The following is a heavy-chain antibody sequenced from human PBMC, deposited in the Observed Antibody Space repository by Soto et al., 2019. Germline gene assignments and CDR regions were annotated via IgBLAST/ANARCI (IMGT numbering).Heavy chain of an antibody. CDR3: ARVLWFGLQYYYGMDV. CDR2: ISGSGGST. V-gene: IGHV3-23*01. Sequence: LRLSCAASGFTFSSYAMIWVRQAPLKGLEWVSAISGSGGSTYYADSVKGRFTISRDNSKNTLYLQMNSLRAEDTAVYYCARVLWFGLQYYYGMDVWGQGTTVTVSS. CDR1: GFTFSSYA. D-gene: IGHD3-10*01. J-gene: IGHJ6*02.